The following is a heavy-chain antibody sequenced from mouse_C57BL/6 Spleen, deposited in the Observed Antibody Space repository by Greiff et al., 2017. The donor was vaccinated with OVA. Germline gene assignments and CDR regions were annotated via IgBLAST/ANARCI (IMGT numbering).Heavy chain of an antibody. CDR2: IYPRSGNT. CDR3: ARSSTGTCFAY. V-gene: IGHV1-81*01. Sequence: QVQLQQSGAELARPGASVKLSCKASGYTFTSYGISWVKQRTGQGLEWIGEIYPRSGNTYYNEKFKGKATLTADKSSSTAYMELRSLTSEDSAVYFCARSSTGTCFAYWGQGTLVTVSA. D-gene: IGHD4-1*02. J-gene: IGHJ3*01. CDR1: GYTFTSYG.